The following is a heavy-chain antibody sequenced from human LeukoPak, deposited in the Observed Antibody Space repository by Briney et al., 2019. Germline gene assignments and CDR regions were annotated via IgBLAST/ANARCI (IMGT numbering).Heavy chain of an antibody. D-gene: IGHD6-13*01. J-gene: IGHJ3*02. CDR1: GGSFSGYY. Sequence: SETLSLTCAVYGGSFSGYYWSWIRQPPGKGLEWIGEINHSGSTNYNPSLKSRVTISVDTSKNQFSLKLSSVTAADTAVYYCAIPIAAAGRDAFDIWGQGTMVTVSS. V-gene: IGHV4-34*01. CDR3: AIPIAAAGRDAFDI. CDR2: INHSGST.